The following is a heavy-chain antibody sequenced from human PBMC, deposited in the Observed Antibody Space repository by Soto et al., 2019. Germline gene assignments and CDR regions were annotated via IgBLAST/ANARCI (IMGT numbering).Heavy chain of an antibody. CDR3: ARDAPPTEAPTFDY. J-gene: IGHJ4*02. CDR2: IDPKNGIT. Sequence: QVQLVQSGAEVEKPGASVKVSCKSSGYIFTDCYIHWVRQAPGQGREWMGWIDPKNGITNFSEKIRGSVTMTTATSPNTADMEMRSLTSDDPAVYYCARDAPPTEAPTFDYWGQGTPVTVSS. CDR1: GYIFTDCY. V-gene: IGHV1-2*02.